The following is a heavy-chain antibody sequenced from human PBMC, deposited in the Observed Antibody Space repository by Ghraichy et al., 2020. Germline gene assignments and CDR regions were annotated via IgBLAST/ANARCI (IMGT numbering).Heavy chain of an antibody. D-gene: IGHD6-19*01. V-gene: IGHV3-30*18. J-gene: IGHJ6*02. CDR1: GFTFTNFG. CDR2: ISYDGSKK. CDR3: AKDSSGWYASLSYFYYGMDV. Sequence: GGSLRLSCAASGFTFTNFGMHWVRQAPGKGLEWVALISYDGSKKYYTDSVKGRFTISRDNSKNTLYLQVNSLRAEDTAVYYCAKDSSGWYASLSYFYYGMDVCGQGTTVTVSS.